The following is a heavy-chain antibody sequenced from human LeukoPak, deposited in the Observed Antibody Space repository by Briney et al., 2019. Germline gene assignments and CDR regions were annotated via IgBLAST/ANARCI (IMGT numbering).Heavy chain of an antibody. J-gene: IGHJ4*02. D-gene: IGHD4-11*01. Sequence: PSETLSLTCTVSGNSISSYYWSWIRQPAGKGLEWIGRIHTSGSTNYNSSLKSRVTMSVDMSKNQFSLKLSSVTAADTDVYYCARDQYYYDYWGQGTLVTVSS. CDR3: ARDQYYYDY. CDR2: IHTSGST. V-gene: IGHV4-4*07. CDR1: GNSISSYY.